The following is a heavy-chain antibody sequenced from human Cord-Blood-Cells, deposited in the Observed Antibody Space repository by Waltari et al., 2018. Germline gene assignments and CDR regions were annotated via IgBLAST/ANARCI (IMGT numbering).Heavy chain of an antibody. V-gene: IGHV3-30-3*01. CDR3: ARVELELSYYGMDV. CDR2: ISYDGSNK. J-gene: IGHJ6*02. CDR1: GFSFRSST. D-gene: IGHD1-7*01. Sequence: QVQLVESGGGVVQPGRSLRLSCAASGFSFRSSTMPWVRPAPGKGLEWVAVISYDGSNKYYADSVKGRFTISRDNSKNTLYLQMNSLRAEDTAVYYCARVELELSYYGMDVWGQGTTVTVSS.